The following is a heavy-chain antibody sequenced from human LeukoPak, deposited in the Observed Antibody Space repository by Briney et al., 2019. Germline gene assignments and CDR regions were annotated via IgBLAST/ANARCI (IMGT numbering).Heavy chain of an antibody. J-gene: IGHJ4*02. CDR3: ARNPGTSTLDY. Sequence: SETLSLTCTVSGVSISSNSQYWAWIRQPPGKGLEWLGTISYSGSTHYNPSLKSRVTISLDTTKNQFSLKLSSMTAADTAVYYCARNPGTSTLDYWGQGTLVAVSS. CDR1: GVSISSNSQY. V-gene: IGHV4-39*01. D-gene: IGHD5/OR15-5a*01. CDR2: ISYSGST.